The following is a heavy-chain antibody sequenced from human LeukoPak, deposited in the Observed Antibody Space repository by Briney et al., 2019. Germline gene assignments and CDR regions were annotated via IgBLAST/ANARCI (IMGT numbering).Heavy chain of an antibody. Sequence: GGSLRLSCAASRDTLSSYSMNWVRQAPGKGLEWVSYISSSSSTIYYADSVKGRFTISRDNAKNSLYLQMNSLRAEDTAVYYCARESSAAPDYWGQGTLVTVSS. D-gene: IGHD6-13*01. V-gene: IGHV3-48*01. J-gene: IGHJ4*02. CDR1: RDTLSSYS. CDR3: ARESSAAPDY. CDR2: ISSSSSTI.